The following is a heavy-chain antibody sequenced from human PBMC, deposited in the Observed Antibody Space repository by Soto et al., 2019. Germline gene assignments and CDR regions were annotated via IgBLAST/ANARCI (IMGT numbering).Heavy chain of an antibody. J-gene: IGHJ4*02. Sequence: GGSLRLSCAASGFTFSSYAMSWVRQAPGKGLEWVSAISGSGGSTYFADSVKGRFTVSGDNSKNTLYLQMNSLRAEDTAVYYCAKGGLLAGATYFDYWGQGTLVTVSS. CDR1: GFTFSSYA. V-gene: IGHV3-23*01. CDR2: ISGSGGST. CDR3: AKGGLLAGATYFDY. D-gene: IGHD1-26*01.